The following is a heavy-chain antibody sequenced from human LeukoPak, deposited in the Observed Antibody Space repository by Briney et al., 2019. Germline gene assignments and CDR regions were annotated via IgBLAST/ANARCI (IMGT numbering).Heavy chain of an antibody. CDR3: ARHSNGGRFGV. CDR1: GGSFSGYY. CDR2: INHSGST. J-gene: IGHJ6*02. V-gene: IGHV4-34*01. Sequence: SETLSLTCAVYGGSFSGYYWSWIRQPPGKGLEWIGEINHSGSTNYNPSLKSRVTISVDTSKNQFSLKLSSVTAADTAVYYCARHSNGGRFGVWGQGTTVTVSS. D-gene: IGHD6-25*01.